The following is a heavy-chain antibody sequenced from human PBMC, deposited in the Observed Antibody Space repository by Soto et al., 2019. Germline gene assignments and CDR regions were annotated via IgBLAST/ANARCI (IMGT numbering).Heavy chain of an antibody. J-gene: IGHJ4*02. CDR2: NYYSGST. CDR3: ATGSHNVPGRLGIANFDY. CDR1: GGSISSGDYY. Sequence: QVQLQESGPGLVKPSQTLSLTCTVSGGSISSGDYYWSWIRQPPGKGLEWIGYNYYSGSTYYNPSFKSRVTITVDTSNNQFYLKLSPVPAADTAVDYCATGSHNVPGRLGIANFDYWGQGTLVTVSS. V-gene: IGHV4-30-4*01. D-gene: IGHD1-20*01.